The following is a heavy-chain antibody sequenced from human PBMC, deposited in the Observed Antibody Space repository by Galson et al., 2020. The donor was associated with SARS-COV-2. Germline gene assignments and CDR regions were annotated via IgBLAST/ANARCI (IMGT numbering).Heavy chain of an antibody. CDR3: AREHDDMSSSAFDY. Sequence: ASVKVSCKASGYTFTNYYMHWVRQAPGRGLEWVGMITPNGDNTLYAQKLQARVTMTWDTSTTTVYMELSGLRSDDTATYYCAREHDDMSSSAFDYWGQGTLVTVSS. CDR2: ITPNGDNT. D-gene: IGHD6-6*01. CDR1: GYTFTNYY. J-gene: IGHJ4*02. V-gene: IGHV1-46*01.